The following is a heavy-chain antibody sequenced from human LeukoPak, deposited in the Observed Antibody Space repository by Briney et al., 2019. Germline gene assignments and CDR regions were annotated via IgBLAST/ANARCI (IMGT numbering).Heavy chain of an antibody. CDR2: INPNSGGT. CDR1: GYTFTGYY. V-gene: IGHV1-2*02. Sequence: GASVKVSCKASGYTFTGYYMHWVRQAPGQGLEWMGWINPNSGGTNYAQKFQGRVTMTRDTSISTAYMELSRLRSDDTALYYCARVRSGCSGGSCYFLYYFDYWGQGTLVTVSS. CDR3: ARVRSGCSGGSCYFLYYFDY. J-gene: IGHJ4*02. D-gene: IGHD2-15*01.